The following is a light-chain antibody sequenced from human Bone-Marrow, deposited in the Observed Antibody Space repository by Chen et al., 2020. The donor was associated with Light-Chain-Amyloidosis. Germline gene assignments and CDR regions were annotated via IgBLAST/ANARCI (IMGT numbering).Light chain of an antibody. J-gene: IGLJ2*01. Sequence: SYALTQPPSVSVSPGQTARITCSGDDLPTKYAYWYQQQPGQAPVLVIHRDTLRPSGRAGGFAGFSGGTTATLTISGVQAEEEADYHCQSADSSGTYEVIFGGGTKLTVL. CDR1: DLPTKY. V-gene: IGLV3-25*02. CDR3: QSADSSGTYEVI. CDR2: RDT.